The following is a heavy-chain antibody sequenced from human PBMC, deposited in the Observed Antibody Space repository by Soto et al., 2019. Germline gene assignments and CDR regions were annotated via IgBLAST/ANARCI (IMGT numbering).Heavy chain of an antibody. CDR3: ATEMGATQGPFDN. CDR2: LSNTGRRT. J-gene: IGHJ4*02. Sequence: PGGSLRLSSVVSVFPVGFNAMSWVRQTPGKGLEWVSGLSNTGRRTSYADSVKGRFNISRDNSENTVYLQMNSLRVEDTAVYYCATEMGATQGPFDNWGQGTLVTVSP. CDR1: VFPVGFNA. D-gene: IGHD1-26*01. V-gene: IGHV3-23*01.